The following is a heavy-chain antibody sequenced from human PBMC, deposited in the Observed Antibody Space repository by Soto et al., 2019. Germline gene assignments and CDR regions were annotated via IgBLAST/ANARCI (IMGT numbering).Heavy chain of an antibody. J-gene: IGHJ6*02. D-gene: IGHD6-6*01. CDR1: GGTFSSYA. V-gene: IGHV1-69*13. Sequence: SVKVSCKASGGTFSSYAISWVRQAPGQGLEWMGGIIPIFGTANYAQKFQGRVTITADESTSTAYMELSSLRSEDTAVYYCARDTYSSSSRTPTYYYGMDVWGQGTTVTVSS. CDR2: IIPIFGTA. CDR3: ARDTYSSSSRTPTYYYGMDV.